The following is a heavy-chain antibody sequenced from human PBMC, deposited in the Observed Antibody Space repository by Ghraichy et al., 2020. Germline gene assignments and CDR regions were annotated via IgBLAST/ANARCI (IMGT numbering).Heavy chain of an antibody. J-gene: IGHJ4*02. CDR3: VRDGVSQQVSGFFDS. D-gene: IGHD6-25*01. CDR2: ISNDGSRT. CDR1: GFSLGDHW. V-gene: IGHV3-74*01. Sequence: GGSLRLSCAASGFSLGDHWMYWVRQAPAEGLVWVSRISNDGSRTSYGDSAKGRFTMSRDNAENRVYLQLNSLRVDDTAIYYCVRDGVSQQVSGFFDSWGQGTLVTVSS.